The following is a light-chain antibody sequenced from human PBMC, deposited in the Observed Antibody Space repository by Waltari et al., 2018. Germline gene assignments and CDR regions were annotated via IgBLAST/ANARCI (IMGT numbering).Light chain of an antibody. CDR2: DVS. CDR1: SHDVGGYNY. J-gene: IGLJ3*02. V-gene: IGLV2-11*01. Sequence: QSALTQPRSVPGSPGQSVTISCTGTSHDVGGYNYVSWYQQYPGKAPKVMIYDVSKRPSGVTDRFSGSKSGNTASLTISGLQAEDEADYYCCSFAGTSWVFGGGTKVTVL. CDR3: CSFAGTSWV.